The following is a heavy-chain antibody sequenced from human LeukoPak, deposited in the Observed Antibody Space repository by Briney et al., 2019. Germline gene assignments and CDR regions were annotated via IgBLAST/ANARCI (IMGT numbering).Heavy chain of an antibody. D-gene: IGHD1-14*01. J-gene: IGHJ4*02. CDR3: ARDFWYNFDH. CDR2: IKEDGSER. Sequence: GGSLRLSCAASGFTFNTYWMSWVRQTPGKGLEWVANIKEDGSERYCVDSVKGRFTISRDNAKNSLHLQMISLRAEDTAVYYCARDFWYNFDHWGQGTLVTVSS. V-gene: IGHV3-7*01. CDR1: GFTFNTYW.